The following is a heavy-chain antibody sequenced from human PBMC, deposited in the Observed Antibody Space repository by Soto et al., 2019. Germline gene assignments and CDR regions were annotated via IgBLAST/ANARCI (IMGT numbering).Heavy chain of an antibody. J-gene: IGHJ5*02. Sequence: SETPSLTCAVYGGSFSSYYWTWIRQPPGKGLEWIGEINHSGTTYYNPSLNSRVSISVDTSKNQFSLKLTSVTAADTAVYYCASGPGSGWYWFDPWGQGSLVTVSS. V-gene: IGHV4-34*01. D-gene: IGHD6-19*01. CDR2: INHSGTT. CDR1: GGSFSSYY. CDR3: ASGPGSGWYWFDP.